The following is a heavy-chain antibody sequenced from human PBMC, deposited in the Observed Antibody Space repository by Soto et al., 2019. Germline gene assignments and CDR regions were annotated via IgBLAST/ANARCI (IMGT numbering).Heavy chain of an antibody. CDR2: VSPTGDST. Sequence: VGSLRLSCAASGFTFSSYAMTWVRQAPGKGLEWVAAVSPTGDSTYYADSLKGRLTISRDNSKNTVFLRMNSLSADDTALYYCVKEPDVWGQGISVTVSS. CDR1: GFTFSSYA. V-gene: IGHV3-23*01. CDR3: VKEPDV. J-gene: IGHJ6*02.